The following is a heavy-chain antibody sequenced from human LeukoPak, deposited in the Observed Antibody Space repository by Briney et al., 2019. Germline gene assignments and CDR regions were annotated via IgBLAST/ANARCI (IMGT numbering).Heavy chain of an antibody. J-gene: IGHJ4*02. Sequence: SVKVSCKASGYTFTSYDINWVRQAPGQGLEWMGGIIPIFGTANYAQKFQGRVTITTDESTSTAYMELSSLRSEDTAVYYCARAPTNSITIFGVVTYFDYWGQGTLVTVSS. V-gene: IGHV1-69*05. CDR3: ARAPTNSITIFGVVTYFDY. CDR2: IIPIFGTA. CDR1: GYTFTSYD. D-gene: IGHD3-3*01.